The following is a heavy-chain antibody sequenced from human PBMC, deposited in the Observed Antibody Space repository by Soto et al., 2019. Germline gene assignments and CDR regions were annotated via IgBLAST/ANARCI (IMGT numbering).Heavy chain of an antibody. J-gene: IGHJ1*01. CDR1: GGSISSSSYY. Sequence: QLQLQESGPGLVKPSETLSLTCTVSGGSISSSSYYWGWIRQPPGKGLEWIGSIYYCGSTYYNPSPKSRVTISVDTSKNQFSLKLSSVTAADTAVYYCAAGGYYYDSSGYTTEYFQHWGQGTLVTVSS. CDR3: AAGGYYYDSSGYTTEYFQH. CDR2: IYYCGST. V-gene: IGHV4-39*01. D-gene: IGHD3-22*01.